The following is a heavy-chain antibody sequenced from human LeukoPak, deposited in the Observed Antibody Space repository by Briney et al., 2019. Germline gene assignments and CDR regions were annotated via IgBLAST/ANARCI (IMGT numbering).Heavy chain of an antibody. Sequence: PSGTLSLTCAVSGGSISSSNWWSWVRQPPGKGLEWIGEIYHSGSTNYNPSLKSRVTISVDKSKNQFSPKLSSVTAADTAVYYCASYCGGDCYSWGAFDIWGQGTMVTVSS. CDR2: IYHSGST. V-gene: IGHV4-4*02. D-gene: IGHD2-21*02. CDR3: ASYCGGDCYSWGAFDI. J-gene: IGHJ3*02. CDR1: GGSISSSNW.